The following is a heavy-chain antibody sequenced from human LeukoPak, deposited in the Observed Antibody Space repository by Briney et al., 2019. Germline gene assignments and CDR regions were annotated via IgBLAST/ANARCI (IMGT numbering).Heavy chain of an antibody. CDR1: GESLNYYY. CDR3: ASGAWATRLHS. J-gene: IGHJ4*02. V-gene: IGHV4-34*12. CDR2: VFDGKTT. Sequence: PSGTLSLTCAVHGESLNYYYWSWIRQSPEKGLEWIGEVFDGKTTNYNPSLKSRVTISAVTSSNQFSLNLKSVTAADTAVYYCASGAWATRLHSWAQGTLVIVSS. D-gene: IGHD5-24*01.